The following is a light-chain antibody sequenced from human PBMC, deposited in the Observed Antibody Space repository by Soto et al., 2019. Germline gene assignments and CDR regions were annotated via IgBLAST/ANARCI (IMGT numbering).Light chain of an antibody. CDR3: QQCASTPQT. V-gene: IGKV1-39*01. J-gene: IGKJ4*01. Sequence: DIQMTQSPYSLAASVGDIVTITCRASQSINSHLNWYQQKPGKPPKLLIHTTSSLQSGVPSRFSGSGTGTDFTLTISSLQPEDFATYYCQQCASTPQTFGGGTKVEI. CDR1: QSINSH. CDR2: TTS.